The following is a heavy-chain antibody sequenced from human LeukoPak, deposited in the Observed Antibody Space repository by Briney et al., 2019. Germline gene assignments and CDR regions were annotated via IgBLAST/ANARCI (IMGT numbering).Heavy chain of an antibody. CDR1: GFTFDDYA. CDR3: AKDKVLLWFGGPFDY. D-gene: IGHD3-10*01. Sequence: GGSLRLSCAASGFTFDDYAMLWVRHAPGKGLEWVSGISWNSGSIGYADSVKGRFTISRDNAKNSLYLQMNSLRAEDTALYYCAKDKVLLWFGGPFDYWGQGTLVTVSS. CDR2: ISWNSGSI. V-gene: IGHV3-9*01. J-gene: IGHJ4*02.